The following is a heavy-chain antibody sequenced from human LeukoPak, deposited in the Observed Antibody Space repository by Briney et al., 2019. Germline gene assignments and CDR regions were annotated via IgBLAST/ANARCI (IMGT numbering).Heavy chain of an antibody. CDR3: ATVANVIVGPLDY. J-gene: IGHJ4*02. CDR2: VDPEDGET. D-gene: IGHD1-26*01. V-gene: IGHV1-69-2*01. CDR1: GYTFTDYY. Sequence: ASLKVSCKASGYTFTDYYMHWVQQAPGKGLEWMGRVDPEDGETIYAEKFQGRVTITADTSTDTAYMELSSLRSEDTAVYYCATVANVIVGPLDYWGQGTLVTVSS.